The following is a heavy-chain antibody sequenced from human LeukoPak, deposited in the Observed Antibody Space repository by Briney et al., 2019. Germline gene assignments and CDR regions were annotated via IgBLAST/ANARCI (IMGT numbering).Heavy chain of an antibody. J-gene: IGHJ4*02. V-gene: IGHV3-33*01. CDR2: IWYDGSLK. CDR3: ARPLVGTGYSSSWYFDS. Sequence: PGGSLTLSCAASGFSFNNFPMHWVRQAPGKGLEWVAVIWYDGSLKFYADSVKDRFTIYRDNSRYTLHLQMSSLKASDTAMYYCARPLVGTGYSSSWYFDSWGQGTLVTVSS. CDR1: GFSFNNFP. D-gene: IGHD6-13*01.